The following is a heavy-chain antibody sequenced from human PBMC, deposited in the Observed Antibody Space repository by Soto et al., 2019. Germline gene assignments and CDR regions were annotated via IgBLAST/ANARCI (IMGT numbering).Heavy chain of an antibody. J-gene: IGHJ4*02. V-gene: IGHV1-2*04. CDR1: GYTFAGYH. Sequence: QVQLVQSGAEVKKPGASVKVSCKPSGYTFAGYHIHWVRQAPGQGLEWMGWMNPNSGGTNYAQRFQGWVTMTRYTSISTAYMELNRLRSDDTAVYYCALGGAYNLAFDSWGQGTLVTVS. CDR3: ALGGAYNLAFDS. D-gene: IGHD1-1*01. CDR2: MNPNSGGT.